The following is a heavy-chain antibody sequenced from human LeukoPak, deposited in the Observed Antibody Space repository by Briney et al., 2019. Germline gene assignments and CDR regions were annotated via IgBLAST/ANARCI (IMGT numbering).Heavy chain of an antibody. V-gene: IGHV1-2*02. D-gene: IGHD6-19*01. J-gene: IGHJ4*02. CDR3: ARIAVAGTRKYYFDY. CDR1: GYTFTSYY. CDR2: INPNSGGT. Sequence: ASVKVSCKASGYTFTSYYMHWVRQAPGQGLEWMGWINPNSGGTNYAQKFQGRVTMTRDTSISTAYMELSRLRSDDTAVYYCARIAVAGTRKYYFDYWGQGTLVTVSS.